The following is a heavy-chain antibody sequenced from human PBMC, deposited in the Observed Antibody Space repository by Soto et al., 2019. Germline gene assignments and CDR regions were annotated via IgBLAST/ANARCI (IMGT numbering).Heavy chain of an antibody. CDR2: MSYDGSNE. CDR1: EFIFNNYG. V-gene: IGHV3-30*18. D-gene: IGHD3-22*01. Sequence: QVQLVESGGGVVQPGRSLRLSCATSEFIFNNYGMHWVRQAPGKGLEWVAVMSYDGSNEYYADSVKGRFTISRDNSKNTLYLQMNSLRAEDTAVYYCAKEYDSSGYYHAFDIWGQGTMVTVSS. J-gene: IGHJ3*02. CDR3: AKEYDSSGYYHAFDI.